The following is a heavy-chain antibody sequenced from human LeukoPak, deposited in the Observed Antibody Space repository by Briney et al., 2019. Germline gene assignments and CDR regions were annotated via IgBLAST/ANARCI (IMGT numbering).Heavy chain of an antibody. CDR1: GFTFSNYM. J-gene: IGHJ4*02. CDR2: IKSDGITI. CDR3: AKHSRYDSSGYYDH. D-gene: IGHD3-22*01. Sequence: GGSLRLSCAASGFTFSNYMMHWVRQAPGKGLVWVSRIKSDGITITYADSVKGRFTISRDNAKNTLYLQMNSLRAEDTAVYYCAKHSRYDSSGYYDHWGQGTLVTVSS. V-gene: IGHV3-74*01.